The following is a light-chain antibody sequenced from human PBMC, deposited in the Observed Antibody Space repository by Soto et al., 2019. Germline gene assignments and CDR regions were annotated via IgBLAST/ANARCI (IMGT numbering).Light chain of an antibody. V-gene: IGKV3-11*01. J-gene: IGKJ5*01. CDR2: DAS. CDR1: QSLSSS. CDR3: QQRSNWPRT. Sequence: EILLTQSPGTLSLSPGERTTLXXRASQSLSSSWLAWYQQKPGQAPRLXIYDASNRATGIPARFSGSGSGTDFTLTISSLEPEDFAVYYCQQRSNWPRTFGQGTRLEIK.